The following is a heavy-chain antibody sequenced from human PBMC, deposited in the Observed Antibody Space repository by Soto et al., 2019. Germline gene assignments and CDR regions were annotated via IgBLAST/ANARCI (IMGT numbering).Heavy chain of an antibody. Sequence: TSETLSLTCTVSGGSISSGGYYWSWIRQHPGKGLEWIGYIYYSGSTYYNPSLKSRVTISVDTSKNQFSLKLSSVTAADTAVYYCARVAVTKGLFDYWGQGTLVTVSS. D-gene: IGHD4-17*01. J-gene: IGHJ4*02. CDR2: IYYSGST. CDR1: GGSISSGGYY. CDR3: ARVAVTKGLFDY. V-gene: IGHV4-31*03.